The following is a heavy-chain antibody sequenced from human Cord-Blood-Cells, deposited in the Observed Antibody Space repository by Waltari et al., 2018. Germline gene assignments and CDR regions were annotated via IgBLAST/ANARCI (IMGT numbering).Heavy chain of an antibody. V-gene: IGHV3-73*02. D-gene: IGHD3-16*02. CDR3: TFMITFGGVIVDY. J-gene: IGHJ4*02. CDR2: IRSKANSYAT. CDR1: GFTFSGSA. Sequence: EVQLVESGGGLVQPGGSLKLSCAASGFTFSGSAMHWVRQASGKGLGWVGRIRSKANSYATAYAASVKGRFTISRDDSKNTAYLQMNSLKTEDTAVYYCTFMITFGGVIVDYWGQGTLVTVSS.